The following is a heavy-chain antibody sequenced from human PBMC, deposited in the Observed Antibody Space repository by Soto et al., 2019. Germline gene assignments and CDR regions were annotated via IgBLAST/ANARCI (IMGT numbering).Heavy chain of an antibody. CDR3: ASRSSGWYFDY. V-gene: IGHV3-23*01. CDR1: GFTFSSYA. Sequence: EVQLLESGGGLVQPGGSLRLSCAASGFTFSSYAMNWVRQAPGKGLEWVSAISGSGGSTYYADSVKGRFTISRDNSKNTLYLQMNSLRAEGTAVYYCASRSSGWYFDYWGQGTLVTVSS. CDR2: ISGSGGST. D-gene: IGHD6-19*01. J-gene: IGHJ4*02.